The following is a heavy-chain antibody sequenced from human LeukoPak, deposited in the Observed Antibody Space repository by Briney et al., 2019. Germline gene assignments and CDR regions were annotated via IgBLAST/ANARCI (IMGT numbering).Heavy chain of an antibody. CDR3: ARDGAGEGGYDYRGYFDS. V-gene: IGHV3-21*04. CDR1: GFTFSTYS. D-gene: IGHD5-12*01. J-gene: IGHJ4*02. CDR2: ITGSSSYI. Sequence: GGSLRLSCAASGFTFSTYSLNWVRQAPGKGLEWVSSITGSSSYIYYTDSVKGRFTISRDNAKNSLYLEMNSLKAEDTAIYYCARDGAGEGGYDYRGYFDSWGQGTLVTVSS.